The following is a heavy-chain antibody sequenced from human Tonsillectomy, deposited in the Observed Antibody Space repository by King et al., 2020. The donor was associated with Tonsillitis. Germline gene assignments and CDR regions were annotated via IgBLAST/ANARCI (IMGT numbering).Heavy chain of an antibody. CDR3: ARGLYDSSGFTLGF. Sequence: QLVQSGAEVKKPGSSVKVSCKASGGTFSSHAIVWVRQAPGQGFEWMGRIIPIIGIGNYAQKFQGRVTITADKSTSTVYMELSSLRSEDTAVYYCARGLYDSSGFTLGFWGQGTLVTVSS. CDR2: IIPIIGIG. CDR1: GGTFSSHA. V-gene: IGHV1-69*04. J-gene: IGHJ4*02. D-gene: IGHD3-22*01.